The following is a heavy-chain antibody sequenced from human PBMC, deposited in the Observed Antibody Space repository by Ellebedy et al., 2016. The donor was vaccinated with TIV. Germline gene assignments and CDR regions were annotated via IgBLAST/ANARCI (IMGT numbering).Heavy chain of an antibody. Sequence: GESLKISCAASGFTFSSYAMSWVRQAPGKGLEWVSAISGSGGSTYYADSVKGRFTISRDNSKNTLYLQMNSLRAEDTAVYYCAKDLGVVVVAILPYGMDVWGQGTTVTVSS. V-gene: IGHV3-23*01. CDR1: GFTFSSYA. J-gene: IGHJ6*02. D-gene: IGHD2-15*01. CDR2: ISGSGGST. CDR3: AKDLGVVVVAILPYGMDV.